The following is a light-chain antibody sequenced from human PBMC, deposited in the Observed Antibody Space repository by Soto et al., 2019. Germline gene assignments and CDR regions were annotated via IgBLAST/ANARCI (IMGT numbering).Light chain of an antibody. Sequence: EIVLTQSPGTLSLSPGERATLSCRASQTINNKYLAWYQQEPGQAPRLLIHGVSIRATGIPDRFRGSGSGTDFTLTISRLEPEDFAVYYCQLYSGSPWTFGQGTKVEIK. J-gene: IGKJ1*01. CDR1: QTINNKY. CDR2: GVS. CDR3: QLYSGSPWT. V-gene: IGKV3-20*01.